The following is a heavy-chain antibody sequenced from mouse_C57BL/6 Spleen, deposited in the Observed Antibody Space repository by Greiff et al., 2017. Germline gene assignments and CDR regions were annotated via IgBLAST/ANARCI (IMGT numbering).Heavy chain of an antibody. CDR2: SRTKANDYTT. J-gene: IGHJ1*03. CDR1: GFNFSDFY. Sequence: EVQRVESGGGLVQPGRSLRLSCATSGFNFSDFYMEWVRQAPGKGLEWIAASRTKANDYTTEYSASGKGRFTVSRDTSQSILYLQMNALGAEDTASYYCARDCYGYFCVWGTVTTVTVSS. V-gene: IGHV7-1*01. CDR3: ARDCYGYFCV.